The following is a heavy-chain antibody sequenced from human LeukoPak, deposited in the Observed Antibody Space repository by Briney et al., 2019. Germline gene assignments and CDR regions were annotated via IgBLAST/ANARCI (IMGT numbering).Heavy chain of an antibody. J-gene: IGHJ5*02. CDR3: ARDAWNDFWSGSSWFDP. CDR1: GGSISSYY. Sequence: SETLSLTCTVSGGSISSYYWSWIRQPPGKGLEWIGYIYYSGSTNYNPSPKSRVTMSVDTSKSQFSLKLSSVTAADTAVYYCARDAWNDFWSGSSWFDPWGQGTLVTVSS. V-gene: IGHV4-59*12. D-gene: IGHD3-3*01. CDR2: IYYSGST.